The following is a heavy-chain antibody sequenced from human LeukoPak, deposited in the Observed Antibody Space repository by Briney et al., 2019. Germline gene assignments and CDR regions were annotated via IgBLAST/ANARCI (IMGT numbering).Heavy chain of an antibody. Sequence: SETLSLTCAVYGGSFSGYYWSWIRQPPGKGLEWIGEINHSGSTNYNPSLKSRVTISVDTSKNQFSLKLSSVTAADTAVYYRARGGFRYYDFWSGPRDYIDYWGQGTLVTVSS. CDR3: ARGGFRYYDFWSGPRDYIDY. D-gene: IGHD3-3*01. CDR1: GGSFSGYY. CDR2: INHSGST. V-gene: IGHV4-34*01. J-gene: IGHJ4*02.